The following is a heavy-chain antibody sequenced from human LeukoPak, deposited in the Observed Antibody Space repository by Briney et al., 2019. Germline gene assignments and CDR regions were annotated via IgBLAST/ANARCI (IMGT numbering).Heavy chain of an antibody. D-gene: IGHD2-8*01. CDR1: GFTFSSYA. J-gene: IGHJ6*03. V-gene: IGHV3-23*01. Sequence: GGSLRLSCAASGFTFSSYAMNWVRQAPGRGVQCVSGFSGSGGTTYYADSVKGRFTISRDNSKNTLYLQMNSLRAEDTAVYYCANGNRCTSPNCLGYYYFYMDVWGKGTTVTVSS. CDR2: FSGSGGTT. CDR3: ANGNRCTSPNCLGYYYFYMDV.